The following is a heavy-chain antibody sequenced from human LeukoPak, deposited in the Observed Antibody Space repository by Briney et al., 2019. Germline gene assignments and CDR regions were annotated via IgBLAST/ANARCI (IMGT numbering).Heavy chain of an antibody. CDR1: GFTFSSYS. J-gene: IGHJ6*02. V-gene: IGHV3-48*04. CDR2: ISSSSSTI. Sequence: PGGSLRLSCAASGFTFSSYSMNRVRQAPGKGLEWVSYISSSSSTIYYADSVKGRFTISRDNAKNSLYLQMNSLRAEDTAVYYCARKPNSVAGITYGMDVWGQGTTVTVSS. D-gene: IGHD6-19*01. CDR3: ARKPNSVAGITYGMDV.